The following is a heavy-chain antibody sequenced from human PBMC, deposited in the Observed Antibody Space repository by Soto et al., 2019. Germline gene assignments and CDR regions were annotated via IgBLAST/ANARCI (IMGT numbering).Heavy chain of an antibody. V-gene: IGHV4-59*01. CDR3: ARSRGSLRYCSSTSCLEPFDY. CDR1: GGSISSYY. Sequence: SETLSLTCTVSGGSISSYYWSWIRQPPGKGLEWIGYIYYSGSTNYNPSLKSRVTISVDTSKNQFSLKLSSVTAADTAVYYCARSRGSLRYCSSTSCLEPFDYWGQGTLVTSPQ. CDR2: IYYSGST. J-gene: IGHJ4*02. D-gene: IGHD2-2*01.